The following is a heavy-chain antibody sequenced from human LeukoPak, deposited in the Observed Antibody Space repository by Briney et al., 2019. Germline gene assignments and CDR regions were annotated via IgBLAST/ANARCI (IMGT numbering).Heavy chain of an antibody. V-gene: IGHV3-73*01. Sequence: GSLRLSCAASGFTFSGSAMHWVRQASGKGLEGVGRIRSKANSYATAYAASVKGRFTISRDDSKNTAYLQMNSLKTEDTAVYYCTRRRVDTAMADNPFAYWGQGTLVTVSS. D-gene: IGHD5-18*01. CDR1: GFTFSGSA. CDR2: IRSKANSYAT. J-gene: IGHJ4*02. CDR3: TRRRVDTAMADNPFAY.